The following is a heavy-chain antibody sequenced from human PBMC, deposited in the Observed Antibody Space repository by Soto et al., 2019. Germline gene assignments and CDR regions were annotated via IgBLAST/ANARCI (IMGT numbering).Heavy chain of an antibody. Sequence: EVQLLESGGGLVKPGGSLRLSCAASGFAFSSYAMSWVRQAPGEGLEWVSSISGSTSGTYYADAVKGRFTISRDNSNNTLYLQMNRLRAEDTAVYSCAKNRGFIDPFDYWGQGALVTVSS. V-gene: IGHV3-23*01. D-gene: IGHD3-16*02. CDR3: AKNRGFIDPFDY. CDR1: GFAFSSYA. J-gene: IGHJ4*02. CDR2: ISGSTSGT.